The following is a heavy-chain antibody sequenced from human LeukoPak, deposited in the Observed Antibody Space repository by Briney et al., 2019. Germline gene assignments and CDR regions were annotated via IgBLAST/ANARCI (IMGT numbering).Heavy chain of an antibody. D-gene: IGHD6-6*01. CDR1: GGTFSSYA. CDR2: IIPIFGTA. V-gene: IGHV1-69*13. J-gene: IGHJ4*02. Sequence: ASVKVSCKASGGTFSSYAISWMRQAPGQGLEWMGGIIPIFGTANYAQKFQGRVTITADESTSTAYMELSSLRSEDTAVYYCASGGVSIAAPYWGQGTLVTVSS. CDR3: ASGGVSIAAPY.